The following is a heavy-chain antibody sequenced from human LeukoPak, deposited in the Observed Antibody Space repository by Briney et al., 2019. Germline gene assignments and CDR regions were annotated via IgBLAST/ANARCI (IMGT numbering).Heavy chain of an antibody. D-gene: IGHD6-13*01. Sequence: GGTLRLSCAASGFTFSSYGMHWVRQAPGKGLEWVAVISYDGSNKYYADSVKGRFTISRDNSKNTLYLQMNSLRAEDTAVYYCAKDPRVFQAGTPLFLYYFDYWGQGTLVTVSS. CDR1: GFTFSSYG. J-gene: IGHJ4*02. CDR3: AKDPRVFQAGTPLFLYYFDY. CDR2: ISYDGSNK. V-gene: IGHV3-30*18.